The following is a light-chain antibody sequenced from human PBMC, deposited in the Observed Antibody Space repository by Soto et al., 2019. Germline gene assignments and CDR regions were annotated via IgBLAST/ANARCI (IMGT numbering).Light chain of an antibody. CDR1: SSDVGGHNF. CDR2: DVS. V-gene: IGLV2-14*03. J-gene: IGLJ2*01. CDR3: SSHSSSTTLVV. Sequence: QSALSQPASVSGSPGQSITISCTGTSSDVGGHNFVSWYQQHPGKVPKLMIYDVSSRPSGVSDRFSGSKSGNTASLTISGLQAEDEADYYCSSHSSSTTLVVFGGGTQLTVL.